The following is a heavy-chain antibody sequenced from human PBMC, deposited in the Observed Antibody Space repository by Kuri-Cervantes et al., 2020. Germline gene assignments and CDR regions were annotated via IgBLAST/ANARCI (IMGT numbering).Heavy chain of an antibody. CDR1: GFSFSNAW. D-gene: IGHD6-13*01. V-gene: IGHV4-39*02. Sequence: SQTLSLTCAASGFSFSNAWMNWVRQAPGKGLEWIGSIYYSGSTYYSPSLKSRVTISVDTSKNQFSLKLSSVTAADTAVYYCAREIAAAGTSWFDPLGQGTLVTVSS. J-gene: IGHJ5*02. CDR3: AREIAAAGTSWFDP. CDR2: IYYSGST.